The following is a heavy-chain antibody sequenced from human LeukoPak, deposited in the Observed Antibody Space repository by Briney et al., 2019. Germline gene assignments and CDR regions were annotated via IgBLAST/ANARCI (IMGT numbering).Heavy chain of an antibody. CDR1: GGSISSGGYY. D-gene: IGHD4-11*01. Sequence: SETLSLTCTVSGGSISSGGYYWSWIRQHPGKGLEWIGYIYHSGSTYYNPSLKSRVTIPVDRSKNQFSLKLSSVTAADTAVYYCARGGTTVTTWFDPWGQGTLVTVSS. CDR2: IYHSGST. CDR3: ARGGTTVTTWFDP. J-gene: IGHJ5*02. V-gene: IGHV4-30-2*01.